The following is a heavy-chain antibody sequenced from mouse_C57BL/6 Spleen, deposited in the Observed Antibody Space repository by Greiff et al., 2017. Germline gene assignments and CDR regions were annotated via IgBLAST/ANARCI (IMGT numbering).Heavy chain of an antibody. Sequence: EVQLQQSGPGLVKPSQSLSLTCSVTGYSITSGYYWNWIRQFPGNKLEWMGYISYDGSNNYNPSLKNRISITRDTSKNQFFLKLNSVTTEDTATYYCANNWDGGYFDYWGQGTTLTVSS. CDR2: ISYDGSN. V-gene: IGHV3-6*01. D-gene: IGHD4-1*01. J-gene: IGHJ2*01. CDR3: ANNWDGGYFDY. CDR1: GYSITSGYY.